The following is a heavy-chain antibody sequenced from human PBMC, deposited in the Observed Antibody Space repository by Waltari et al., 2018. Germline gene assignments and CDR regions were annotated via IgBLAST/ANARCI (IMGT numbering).Heavy chain of an antibody. V-gene: IGHV3-21*01. CDR3: ARESIAAAGNDAFDI. Sequence: EVQLVESGGGLVKPGGSLRLSCAASGFTFSSFTMNWVRQAPGKVLEGVSSISSSSSYIYYADSVKGRFTISRDNAKNSLYLQMNSLRAEYTAVYYCARESIAAAGNDAFDIWGQGTMVTVSS. J-gene: IGHJ3*02. CDR2: ISSSSSYI. CDR1: GFTFSSFT. D-gene: IGHD6-13*01.